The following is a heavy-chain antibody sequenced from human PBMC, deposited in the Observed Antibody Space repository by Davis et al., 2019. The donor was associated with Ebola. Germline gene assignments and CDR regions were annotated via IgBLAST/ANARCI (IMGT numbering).Heavy chain of an antibody. J-gene: IGHJ4*02. V-gene: IGHV3-53*05. D-gene: IGHD6-19*01. CDR2: IYDQST. CDR1: GFTVSSNH. Sequence: GESLKISCTASGFTVSSNHMSWVRQAPGKGLEWVSVIYDQSTAYADAVRGRFIISSDKSNNNLYLEISSLRVDDTAVYYCATTQWLGEFDNWGQGTLVTVSS. CDR3: ATTQWLGEFDN.